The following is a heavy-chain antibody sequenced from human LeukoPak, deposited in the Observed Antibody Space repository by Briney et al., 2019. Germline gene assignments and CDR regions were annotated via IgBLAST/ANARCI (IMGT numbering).Heavy chain of an antibody. J-gene: IGHJ4*02. CDR1: GGTFSSYA. D-gene: IGHD3-10*01. V-gene: IGHV1-69*05. CDR3: CITTVREADY. Sequence: ASVKVSCKASGGTFSSYAISWVRQAPRQGLEWMGGIIPIFGTANYAQKFQGRVTITTDESTSTAYMELSSLRSEDTAVYYCCITTVREADYWGQGTLVTVSS. CDR2: IIPIFGTA.